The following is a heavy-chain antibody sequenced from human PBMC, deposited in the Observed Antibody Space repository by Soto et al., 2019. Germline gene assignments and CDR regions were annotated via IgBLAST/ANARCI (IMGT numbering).Heavy chain of an antibody. Sequence: ASVKVSCKASGYTFTSYDINWVRQATGQGLEWMGWMNPNSGNTGYARKFQGRVTMTRNTSISTAYMELSSLRSEDTAVYYCASGGGGGDYYYYYGMDVWGQGTTVTVSS. J-gene: IGHJ6*02. CDR2: MNPNSGNT. D-gene: IGHD2-21*02. CDR1: GYTFTSYD. V-gene: IGHV1-8*01. CDR3: ASGGGGGDYYYYYGMDV.